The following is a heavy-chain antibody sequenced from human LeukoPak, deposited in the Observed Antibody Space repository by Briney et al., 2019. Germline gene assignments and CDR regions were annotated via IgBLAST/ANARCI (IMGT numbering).Heavy chain of an antibody. J-gene: IGHJ4*02. CDR3: ARDGGARSCSSTSCSITPPDY. CDR2: ISSNGGST. CDR1: GFTFSSYA. V-gene: IGHV3-64*01. D-gene: IGHD2-2*01. Sequence: GGSLRLSCAASGFTFSSYAMHWVRQAPGKGLEYVSAISSNGGSTYYANSVKGRFTISRDNSKNTPYLQMGSLRAEDMAVYYCARDGGARSCSSTSCSITPPDYWGQGTLVTVSS.